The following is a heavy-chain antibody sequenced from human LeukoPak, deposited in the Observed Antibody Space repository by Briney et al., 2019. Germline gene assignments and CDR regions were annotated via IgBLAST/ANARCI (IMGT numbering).Heavy chain of an antibody. V-gene: IGHV4-59*01. CDR1: GGSISSYY. CDR2: IYYSGST. J-gene: IGHJ4*02. Sequence: SETLSLTCTVSGGSISSYYWSWLWQPPGKGLEWIGYIYYSGSTNYNPSLKSRVTISVDTSKNQFSLKLSSVTAADTAVYYCARAGIVATNYDYWGQGTLVTVSS. D-gene: IGHD5-12*01. CDR3: ARAGIVATNYDY.